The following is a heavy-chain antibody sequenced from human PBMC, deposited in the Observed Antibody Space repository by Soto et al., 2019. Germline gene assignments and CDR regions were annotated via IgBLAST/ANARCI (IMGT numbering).Heavy chain of an antibody. CDR3: ARASLIAAAGGSKYYYYYGMAV. Sequence: TLSLTCSVSGGSISSGGYYWSWIRQHPGKGLEWIGYIYFSGSTYYNPSLKSRVTISVDTSKNQFSLKLSSVTAADTAVYYCARASLIAAAGGSKYYYYYGMAVWGQGATVTVSS. V-gene: IGHV4-31*03. J-gene: IGHJ6*02. CDR1: GGSISSGGYY. D-gene: IGHD6-13*01. CDR2: IYFSGST.